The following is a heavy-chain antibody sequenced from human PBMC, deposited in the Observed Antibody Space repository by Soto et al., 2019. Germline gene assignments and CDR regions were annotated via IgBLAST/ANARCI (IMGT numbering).Heavy chain of an antibody. CDR1: GFTLSSHA. CDR2: ILSDGSNK. D-gene: IGHD1-26*01. CDR3: ARDDEGGSDCDLGY. Sequence: QVQLVESGGGVVQPGRSLRLSCAVSGFTLSSHAMHWVRQAPGKGLEWVALILSDGSNKYYADSVKGRFTTSRDNSKNTMYRQLSIRSVEDTAVYYCARDDEGGSDCDLGYWGQGALVTVSS. J-gene: IGHJ4*02. V-gene: IGHV3-30-3*01.